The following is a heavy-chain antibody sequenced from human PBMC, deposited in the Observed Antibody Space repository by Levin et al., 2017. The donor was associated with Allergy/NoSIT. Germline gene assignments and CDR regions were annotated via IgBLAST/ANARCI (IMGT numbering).Heavy chain of an antibody. Sequence: TGGSLRLSCAASGFTFSSYAMSWVRQGPGKGLEWVSGISDGGGGTYYADSVKGRFTISRDNSKNTLYLQMNSLRAEDMAIYYCAKVATQWLYDGFDIWGQGTMVTVSS. CDR3: AKVATQWLYDGFDI. D-gene: IGHD5-12*01. CDR2: ISDGGGGT. J-gene: IGHJ3*02. V-gene: IGHV3-23*01. CDR1: GFTFSSYA.